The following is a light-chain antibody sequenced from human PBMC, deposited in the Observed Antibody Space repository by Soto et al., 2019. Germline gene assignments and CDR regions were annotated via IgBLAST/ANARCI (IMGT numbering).Light chain of an antibody. CDR1: QSVTSSY. CDR2: GAS. J-gene: IGKJ3*01. Sequence: EIVLTQSPGTLSLSPGERAILSCRASQSVTSSYLAWYRQKPGQAPRLLIYGASSRATGIPDRFSGSGSGTDFTLTISRLEHEDFAVYYCQQYGTSPLTFGPGTKVDIK. CDR3: QQYGTSPLT. V-gene: IGKV3-20*01.